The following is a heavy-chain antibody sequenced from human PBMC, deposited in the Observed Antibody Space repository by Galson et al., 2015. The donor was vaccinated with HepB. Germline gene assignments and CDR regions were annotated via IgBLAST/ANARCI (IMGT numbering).Heavy chain of an antibody. CDR2: ISAYDGST. CDR3: ARGGFVAVVTATLNNWFDP. Sequence: SVKVSCKASGYTFSSYPIAWVRQAPGQGLEWMGWISAYDGSTNYAQKFQGRVTMTTETSTTTAYMELRSLRSDDTAMYYCARGGFVAVVTATLNNWFDPWGQGTLVTVSS. CDR1: GYTFSSYP. D-gene: IGHD2-15*01. V-gene: IGHV1-18*01. J-gene: IGHJ5*02.